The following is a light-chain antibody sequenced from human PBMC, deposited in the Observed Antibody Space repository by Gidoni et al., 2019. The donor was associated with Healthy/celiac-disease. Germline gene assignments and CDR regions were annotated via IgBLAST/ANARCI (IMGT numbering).Light chain of an antibody. CDR2: AAS. Sequence: DIQMTQSPSSLSASVGDSVTITCRASQSISSYLNCYQQNPGKAPKLLSYAASSLHSGVPSRFSGSGSGTDFTLTISSLPPEDFATYYCQQSYSTRPWPLGPGTKVEIK. V-gene: IGKV1-39*01. CDR3: QQSYSTRPWP. J-gene: IGKJ1*01. CDR1: QSISSY.